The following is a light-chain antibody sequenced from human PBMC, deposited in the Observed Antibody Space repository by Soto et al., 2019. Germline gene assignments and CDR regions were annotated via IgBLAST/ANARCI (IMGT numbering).Light chain of an antibody. V-gene: IGKV3-20*01. J-gene: IGKJ1*01. CDR1: QNVSTNW. Sequence: EIVLTQSPGTLSLSPGERATLSCRASQNVSTNWLAWYQQKPGQAPILLIYDASRRATGIPDRFSGSASGTYFTLTISILEPEDFAVYYCQQYDSSWTFGQGTKVEIK. CDR2: DAS. CDR3: QQYDSSWT.